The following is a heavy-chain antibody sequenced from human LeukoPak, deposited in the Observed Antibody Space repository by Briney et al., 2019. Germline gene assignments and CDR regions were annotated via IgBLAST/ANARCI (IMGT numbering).Heavy chain of an antibody. V-gene: IGHV1-18*01. D-gene: IGHD6-6*01. CDR2: ISMHTDNT. Sequence: ASVKVSCKASGYRFPSYGISRVRQAPGQGPEWMGWISMHTDNTDYAEKFQGRVTMTTDTSTKTAYMELRSLRSDDTAVYYCAKMYSSSPSHFDHWGQGTLVTVSS. CDR3: AKMYSSSPSHFDH. J-gene: IGHJ4*02. CDR1: GYRFPSYG.